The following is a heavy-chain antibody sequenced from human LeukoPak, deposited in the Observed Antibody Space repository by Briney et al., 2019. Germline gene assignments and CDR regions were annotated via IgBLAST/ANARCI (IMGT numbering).Heavy chain of an antibody. CDR1: GYTFTSYA. CDR2: IDAGNGKT. CDR3: ARARWTSTATTYYLDH. Sequence: ASVKVSCKCSGYTFTSYAIQWVRLAPGQRLEWMGWIDAGNGKTKYSQNFQGRGTITRYTSATTAYMDLSSLRSEDTAVYYCARARWTSTATTYYLDHWGQGTLVTVSS. V-gene: IGHV1-3*01. J-gene: IGHJ4*02. D-gene: IGHD4-17*01.